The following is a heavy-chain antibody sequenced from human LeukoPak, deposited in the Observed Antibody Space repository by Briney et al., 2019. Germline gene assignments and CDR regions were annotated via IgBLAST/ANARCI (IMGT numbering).Heavy chain of an antibody. CDR1: GFIFDDYA. D-gene: IGHD6-6*01. Sequence: GGSLRLSCAASGFIFDDYAMHWVRQAPGKGLEWFPGISWNSGSIGYADSVKGRFTISRDNAKNSLYLQMNSLRAEDTALYYCAKDRDYSSSGASVDYWGQGTLVTVSS. CDR2: ISWNSGSI. V-gene: IGHV3-9*01. J-gene: IGHJ4*02. CDR3: AKDRDYSSSGASVDY.